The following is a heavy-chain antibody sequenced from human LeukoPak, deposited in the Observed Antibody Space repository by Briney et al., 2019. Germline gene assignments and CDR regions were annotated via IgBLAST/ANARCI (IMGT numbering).Heavy chain of an antibody. CDR2: IYHSGST. D-gene: IGHD3-10*01. Sequence: PSETLSLTCTVSGYSISSVYSWGWIRQPPGKGLEWIGSIYHSGSTYYNPSPKSRVTISVDTSKNQFSLKLSSVTAADTAVYYCARDWFSDYWGQGTLVTVSS. CDR1: GYSISSVYS. CDR3: ARDWFSDY. J-gene: IGHJ4*02. V-gene: IGHV4-38-2*02.